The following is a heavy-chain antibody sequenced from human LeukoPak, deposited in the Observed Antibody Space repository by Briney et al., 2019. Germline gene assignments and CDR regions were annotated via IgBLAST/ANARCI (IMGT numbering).Heavy chain of an antibody. D-gene: IGHD3-10*01. CDR1: GGSINSNRYY. Sequence: SETLSLTCTVSGGSINSNRYYWGWIRQPPGEGLECLGNIFYSGSTYYNPSLMSRVTISVDTSKNQFSLKLSSVTAADTAVYYCARLLRGSGSYYGYWGQGTLVTVSS. V-gene: IGHV4-39*01. J-gene: IGHJ1*01. CDR3: ARLLRGSGSYYGY. CDR2: IFYSGST.